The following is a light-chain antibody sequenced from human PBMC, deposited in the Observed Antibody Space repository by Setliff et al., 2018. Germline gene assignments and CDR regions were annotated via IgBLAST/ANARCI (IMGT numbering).Light chain of an antibody. CDR1: SSDIGKYDF. Sequence: QSALTQPRSVSGSPGQSVTISCTGTSSDIGKYDFVSWYQEHPGKAPKLMIYDVNKRPSGVPDRFSGSKSGNTASLTISGLQTEDEADYYCCSYADTYISVFGSGTKVTVL. CDR3: CSYADTYISV. CDR2: DVN. V-gene: IGLV2-11*01. J-gene: IGLJ1*01.